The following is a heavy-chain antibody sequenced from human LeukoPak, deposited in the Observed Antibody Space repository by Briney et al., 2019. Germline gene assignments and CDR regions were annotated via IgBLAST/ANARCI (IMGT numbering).Heavy chain of an antibody. J-gene: IGHJ4*02. CDR1: GFTFSSYG. Sequence: GGSLRLSCAASGFTFSSYGMHWVRQAPGKGLEWVAFIRYDGSNKYYADSVKGRFTISRDNSKNTLYLQMNSLRAEDTAVYYRAKDLSRRGYYDSSGGSFDYWGQGTLVTVSS. CDR3: AKDLSRRGYYDSSGGSFDY. CDR2: IRYDGSNK. D-gene: IGHD3-22*01. V-gene: IGHV3-30*02.